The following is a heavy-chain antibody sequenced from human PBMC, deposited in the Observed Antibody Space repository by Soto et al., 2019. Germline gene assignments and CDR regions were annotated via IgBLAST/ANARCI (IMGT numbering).Heavy chain of an antibody. CDR1: GYTFPTYY. CDR2: INPSGGST. D-gene: IGHD3-10*01. CDR3: ARDRGGYYDAFDI. Sequence: GASVKVSCKASGYTFPTYYIHWVRQAPGQGLEWMGIINPSGGSTTYAQKFQGRVTMTGDTSTSTVYMELSSLRSEDTAVYYCARDRGGYYDAFDIWGQGTMVTVSS. V-gene: IGHV1-46*01. J-gene: IGHJ3*02.